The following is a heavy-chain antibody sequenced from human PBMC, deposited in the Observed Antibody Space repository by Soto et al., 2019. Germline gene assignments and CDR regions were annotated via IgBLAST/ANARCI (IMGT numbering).Heavy chain of an antibody. J-gene: IGHJ4*02. V-gene: IGHV1-69*13. CDR2: VDPLSGAI. Sequence: QVQLVQSGAEVKKPGSSVRVSCKASGGTFNTYAITWVRQAPGRGLEWVGGVDPLSGAIHYSQKLQGRVTITVDNPSTTAYMEQTTLTWADPAFYFCARGYGADFGSVGYWGQGTLVSVSA. CDR1: GGTFNTYA. CDR3: ARGYGADFGSVGY. D-gene: IGHD2-15*01.